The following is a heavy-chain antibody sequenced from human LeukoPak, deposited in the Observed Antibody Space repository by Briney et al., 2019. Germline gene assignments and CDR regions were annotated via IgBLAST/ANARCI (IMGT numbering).Heavy chain of an antibody. CDR1: GGSISSGSYY. D-gene: IGHD6-13*01. V-gene: IGHV4-61*02. CDR2: IYTSGST. CDR3: ASGYSRRMDV. J-gene: IGHJ6*04. Sequence: SQTLSLTCTVSGGSISSGSYYLSWIRQPAGKGLEWIGRIYTSGSTNYNPSLKSRVTISVDTSKNQFSLKLSSVTAADTAVYYCASGYSRRMDVWGKGTTVTVSS.